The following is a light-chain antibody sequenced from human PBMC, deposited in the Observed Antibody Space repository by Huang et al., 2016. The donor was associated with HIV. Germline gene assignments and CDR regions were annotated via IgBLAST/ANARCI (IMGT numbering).Light chain of an antibody. Sequence: IQSTQSPSSLSASVGDRVTITCRASQDISSYLAWYQQKPGKAPKLLIYAACTWESGVPSRYNGSGSGTEFTLTINNLQPEDFATYYCLQLNSYPGTFGPGTNVDV. J-gene: IGKJ3*01. CDR2: AAC. CDR1: QDISSY. V-gene: IGKV1-9*01. CDR3: LQLNSYPGT.